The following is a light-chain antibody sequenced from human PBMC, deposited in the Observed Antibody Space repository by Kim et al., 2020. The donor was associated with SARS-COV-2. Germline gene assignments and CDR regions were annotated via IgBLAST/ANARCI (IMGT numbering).Light chain of an antibody. CDR1: SSDVGGNTY. CDR3: SSYRGSSTWV. J-gene: IGLJ3*02. CDR2: DVT. Sequence: GQSITNYCTGNSSDVGGNTYVSWYQQYPGKAPKLIIFDVTSRPSGISTRFSGSKSGDTASLTISGLQAEDEADYYCSSYRGSSTWVFGGGTKLTVL. V-gene: IGLV2-14*03.